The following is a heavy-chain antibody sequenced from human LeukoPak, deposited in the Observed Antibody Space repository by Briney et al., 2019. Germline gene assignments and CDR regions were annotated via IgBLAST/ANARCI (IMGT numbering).Heavy chain of an antibody. J-gene: IGHJ4*02. Sequence: GGSLRLSCATSGFIFNYYAMSWVRQAPGKGLEWVSGISGSDGSTYYADSVKGRFSISRDNSKKTLSLQMNSLRAEDTAVYYCAKDPSDLGGSGSNNYFDCWGQGTLVTVSS. CDR3: AKDPSDLGGSGSNNYFDC. CDR2: ISGSDGST. D-gene: IGHD3-10*01. V-gene: IGHV3-23*01. CDR1: GFIFNYYA.